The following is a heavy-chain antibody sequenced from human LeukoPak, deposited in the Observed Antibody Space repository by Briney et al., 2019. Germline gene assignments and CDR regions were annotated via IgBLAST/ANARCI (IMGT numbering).Heavy chain of an antibody. CDR2: ISAYNGNT. V-gene: IGHV1-18*01. Sequence: VASVKVSCKASGYTFTSYGISLVRQAPGQGLEWMGWISAYNGNTNYAQKLQGRVTMTTDTSTSTAYMELRSLRSDDTAVYYCARGKVPAAISEDWFDPWGQGTLVTVSS. D-gene: IGHD2-2*02. CDR3: ARGKVPAAISEDWFDP. J-gene: IGHJ5*02. CDR1: GYTFTSYG.